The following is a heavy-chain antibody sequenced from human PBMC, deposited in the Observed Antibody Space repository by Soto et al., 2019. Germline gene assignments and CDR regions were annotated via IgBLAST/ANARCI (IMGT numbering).Heavy chain of an antibody. J-gene: IGHJ4*02. CDR3: ASRGAVAGTFLRFFDY. CDR2: ISHSGRT. CDR1: GGSFSGFY. V-gene: IGHV4-34*01. Sequence: QVHLQQWGAGLLKPSETLSLTCAVYGGSFSGFYWSWIRQPPGKGLEWNGEISHSGRTNYNPSLKSRVTISVDTSKNQFSLKLSSVTASDTAVYYCASRGAVAGTFLRFFDYWGQGTLVTVSS. D-gene: IGHD6-19*01.